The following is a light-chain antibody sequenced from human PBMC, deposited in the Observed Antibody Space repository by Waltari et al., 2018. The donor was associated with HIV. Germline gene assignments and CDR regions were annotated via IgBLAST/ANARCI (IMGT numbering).Light chain of an antibody. CDR3: ESADDSGDHWV. J-gene: IGLJ3*02. V-gene: IGLV3-25*03. Sequence: SYELTQPPSVSVSPGQTARITCSGDALPKQFASWYQQQAGQAPLMVIYKDDKRPSGIPDRFSGSMAGTTVTLIISVVQPEDEADYYCESADDSGDHWVFGGGTKLSVL. CDR1: ALPKQF. CDR2: KDD.